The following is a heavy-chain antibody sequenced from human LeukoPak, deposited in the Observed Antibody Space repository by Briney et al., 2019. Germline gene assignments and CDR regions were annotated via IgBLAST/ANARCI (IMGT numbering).Heavy chain of an antibody. V-gene: IGHV3-48*03. J-gene: IGHJ6*03. CDR3: ARGSGGAKENSYYYMDV. D-gene: IGHD1-26*01. CDR1: GFTFSTYE. Sequence: GGSLRLSCAASGFTFSTYEMTWFRQVPGKGLEWVSYIISSGSTIYYADSMKGRFTISRDNAKNSLYLQMNSLRAEDTAVYYCARGSGGAKENSYYYMDVWGKGTTVTVSS. CDR2: IISSGSTI.